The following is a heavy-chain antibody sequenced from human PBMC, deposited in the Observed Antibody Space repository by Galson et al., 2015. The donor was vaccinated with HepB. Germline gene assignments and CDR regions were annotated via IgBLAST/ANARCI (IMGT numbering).Heavy chain of an antibody. CDR3: ARDENGSRWFGEEYYFDY. D-gene: IGHD3-10*01. J-gene: IGHJ4*02. CDR1: GFTFSSYG. Sequence: SLRLSCAASGFTFSSYGMHWVRQAPGKGLEWVAVISYDGSNKYYADSVKGRFTISRDNSKNTLYLQMNSLRAEDTAVYYCARDENGSRWFGEEYYFDYWGQGTLVTVSS. V-gene: IGHV3-30*03. CDR2: ISYDGSNK.